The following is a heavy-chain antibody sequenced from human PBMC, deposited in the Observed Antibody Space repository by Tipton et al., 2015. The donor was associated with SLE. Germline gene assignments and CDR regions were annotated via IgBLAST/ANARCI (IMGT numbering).Heavy chain of an antibody. Sequence: TLSLTCTVSGASVSPYYWSWLRQPTGKGLAWIGYVYGGGGTHYNPSLKSRVTKSIDTSRNHFSLNLNSATAADTAVYYCARTDDYYGRSGYYHGRALDVWGVGTKVVVSS. CDR1: GASVSPYY. CDR3: ARTDDYYGRSGYYHGRALDV. CDR2: VYGGGGT. J-gene: IGHJ3*01. V-gene: IGHV4-59*08. D-gene: IGHD3-22*01.